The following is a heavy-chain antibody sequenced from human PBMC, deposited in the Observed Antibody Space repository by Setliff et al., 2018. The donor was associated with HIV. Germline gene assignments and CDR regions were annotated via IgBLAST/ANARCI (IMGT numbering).Heavy chain of an antibody. CDR1: GFTFTTDA. CDR2: ISAGGGST. V-gene: IGHV3-23*01. Sequence: PGGSPRLSCAASGFTFTTDAMNWVRQAPGKGLEWVSTISAGGGSTYYADSVKGRFTISRDNSKNTLYLQMNSLRAEDTAVYYCAREGIAAAGSYSYGFGQIDYWGQGTLVTVSS. CDR3: AREGIAAAGSYSYGFGQIDY. J-gene: IGHJ4*02. D-gene: IGHD6-13*01.